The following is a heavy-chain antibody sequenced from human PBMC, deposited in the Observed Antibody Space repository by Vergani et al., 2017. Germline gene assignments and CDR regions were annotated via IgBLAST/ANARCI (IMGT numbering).Heavy chain of an antibody. J-gene: IGHJ6*02. Sequence: QVQLVESGGGVVQPGRSLRLSCAASGFTFSSYGMHWVRLAPGKGLEWVAVIWYDGSNKYYADSVTGRFTISRDNSKNTLYLQMNSLRAEDTAVYYCARDNGGGVVVPAAHYYYYYGMDVWGQGP. CDR1: GFTFSSYG. D-gene: IGHD2-2*01. V-gene: IGHV3-33*01. CDR2: IWYDGSNK. CDR3: ARDNGGGVVVPAAHYYYYYGMDV.